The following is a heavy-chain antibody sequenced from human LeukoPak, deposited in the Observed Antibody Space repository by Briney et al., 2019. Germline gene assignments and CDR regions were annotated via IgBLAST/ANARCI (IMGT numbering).Heavy chain of an antibody. J-gene: IGHJ6*03. CDR2: ISASGGST. D-gene: IGHD1-26*01. CDR1: GFTFSGYA. V-gene: IGHV3-23*01. Sequence: GGSLRLSCAASGFTFSGYAMNWVRQAPGKGLEWVSGISASGGSTYYGDSVKGRLTISRDNAKNSLYLQMNSLRAEDTAVYYCARDPYSGSYGNYYYYFMDVWGQGTLVTVSS. CDR3: ARDPYSGSYGNYYYYFMDV.